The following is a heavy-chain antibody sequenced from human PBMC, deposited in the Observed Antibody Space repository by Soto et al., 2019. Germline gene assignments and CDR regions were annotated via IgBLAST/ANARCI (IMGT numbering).Heavy chain of an antibody. J-gene: IGHJ3*01. CDR1: GFTVSGKRY. Sequence: DVRLVESGGGLIQPGESLRLSYAALGFTVSGKRYVAWVRQAPGKGLEWISALYDVDGTFYADSVKGRFTTSSDSSKTTVYLQMNGLRPDDTAVYYCASWHEREHAYDVWGRGTTVTVSS. D-gene: IGHD1-1*01. CDR2: LYDVDGT. V-gene: IGHV3-53*01. CDR3: ASWHEREHAYDV.